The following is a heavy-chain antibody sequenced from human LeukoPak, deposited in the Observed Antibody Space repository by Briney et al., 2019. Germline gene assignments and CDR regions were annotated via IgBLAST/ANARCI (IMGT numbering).Heavy chain of an antibody. Sequence: GASVTVSCKASGYTFTSYYMHWVRQAPGQGLEWMGIINPSGGSTSYAQKFQGRVTMTRDTSTSTVYMELSSRRSEDTAVYYCASGIRYFDWFHLGYGMDVWGQGTTVTVSS. CDR2: INPSGGST. D-gene: IGHD3-9*01. CDR3: ASGIRYFDWFHLGYGMDV. V-gene: IGHV1-46*01. J-gene: IGHJ6*02. CDR1: GYTFTSYY.